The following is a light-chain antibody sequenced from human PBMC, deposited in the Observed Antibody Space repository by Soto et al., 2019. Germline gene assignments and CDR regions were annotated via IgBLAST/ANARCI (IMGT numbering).Light chain of an antibody. CDR2: YDD. CDR3: SAWDDTLNGFV. J-gene: IGLJ1*01. Sequence: QSVLTQPPSVAEAPRQRVTISCSGSSFNIGDNAVNWYQQFPGKAPKLLIYYDDLLPSGVSDRFSGSKSGTSASLVISGLQSDDEDDYYCSAWDDTLNGFVFGTGTKLTVL. CDR1: SFNIGDNA. V-gene: IGLV1-36*01.